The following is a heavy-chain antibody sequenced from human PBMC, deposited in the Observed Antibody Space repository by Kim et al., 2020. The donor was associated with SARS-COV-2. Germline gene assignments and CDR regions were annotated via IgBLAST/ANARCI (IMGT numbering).Heavy chain of an antibody. D-gene: IGHD3-10*01. V-gene: IGHV4-59*02. Sequence: SETLSLTCSVSGGSVSRDYWNWIRQSPGKGLEWVGNINYNGSPKYSPSLGGRVIMSVDTSKNQFSLNVFSVTAADTAVYFCAKSSARRQTNMVRGRLEEITHFYAMDVWGPGTTVIVSS. CDR3: AKSSARRQTNMVRGRLEEITHFYAMDV. CDR1: GGSVSRDY. CDR2: INYNGSP. J-gene: IGHJ6*02.